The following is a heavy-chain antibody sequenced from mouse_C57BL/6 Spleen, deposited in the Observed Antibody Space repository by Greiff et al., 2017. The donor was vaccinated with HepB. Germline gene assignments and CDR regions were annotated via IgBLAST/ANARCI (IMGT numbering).Heavy chain of an antibody. J-gene: IGHJ3*01. CDR3: ARDYDYDGAWFAY. CDR2: INPSSGYT. Sequence: VQLQESGAELAKPGASVKLSCKASGYTFTSYWMHWVKQRPGQGLEWIGYINPSSGYTKYNQKFKDKATLTADKSSSTAYMQLSSLTYEDSAVSYCARDYDYDGAWFAYWGQGTLVTVSA. CDR1: GYTFTSYW. V-gene: IGHV1-7*01. D-gene: IGHD2-4*01.